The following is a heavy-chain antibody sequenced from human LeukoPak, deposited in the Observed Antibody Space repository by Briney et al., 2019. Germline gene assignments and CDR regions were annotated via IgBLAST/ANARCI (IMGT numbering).Heavy chain of an antibody. CDR3: AKDRYGDSNFDY. V-gene: IGHV3-23*01. CDR2: ISGSGGST. Sequence: GGSLRLSCAASGFTFSSYAMSWVRQAPGKGLEWVSAISGSGGSTYYADSVKGRFTISRDNSKNTLYLQRNSLRAEDTAVYYCAKDRYGDSNFDYWGQGTLVTVSS. CDR1: GFTFSSYA. J-gene: IGHJ4*02. D-gene: IGHD4-17*01.